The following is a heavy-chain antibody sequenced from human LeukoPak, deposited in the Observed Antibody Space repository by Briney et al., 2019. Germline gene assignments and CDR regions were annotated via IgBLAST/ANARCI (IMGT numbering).Heavy chain of an antibody. CDR2: INPNSANT. V-gene: IGHV1-2*06. CDR3: ARDGAYSLGLIWLDP. J-gene: IGHJ5*02. CDR1: GYSFGGYY. Sequence: ASVKISCKTSGYSFGGYYIHWVRQAPGQGLEWMGRINPNSANTKYAQKFQGRVTMTRDTSTNTVFMALSSLRSDDTAVYYCARDGAYSLGLIWLDPWGQGTLVSVSS. D-gene: IGHD5-18*01.